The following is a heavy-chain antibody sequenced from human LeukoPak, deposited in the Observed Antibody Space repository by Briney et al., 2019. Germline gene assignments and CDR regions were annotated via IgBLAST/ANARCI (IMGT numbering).Heavy chain of an antibody. V-gene: IGHV3-48*04. CDR2: IGRGIT. Sequence: SGGSLRLSCVASGFTFSAYSMNWVRQAPGKGLEWVSHIGRGITYADSVKGRFTISRDNAKNSVYLQMDGLRADDTAVYYCARDRGIAAAQNWFDPWGQGTLVTVSS. D-gene: IGHD6-13*01. J-gene: IGHJ5*02. CDR1: GFTFSAYS. CDR3: ARDRGIAAAQNWFDP.